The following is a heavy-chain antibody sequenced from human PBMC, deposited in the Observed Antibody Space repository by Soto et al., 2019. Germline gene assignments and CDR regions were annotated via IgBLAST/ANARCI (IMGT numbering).Heavy chain of an antibody. Sequence: SVKVSCKASGGTFSSYSISWVRQAPGQGLEWMGGIIPIFGTANYAQKFQGRVTITADESTSTAYMELSSLRSEDTAVYYCARGKAVTAYTFDYWGQGTLVXVSS. CDR1: GGTFSSYS. CDR2: IIPIFGTA. CDR3: ARGKAVTAYTFDY. J-gene: IGHJ4*02. V-gene: IGHV1-69*13. D-gene: IGHD2-21*02.